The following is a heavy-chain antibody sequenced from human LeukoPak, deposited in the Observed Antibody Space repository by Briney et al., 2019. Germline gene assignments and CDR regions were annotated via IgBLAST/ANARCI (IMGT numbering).Heavy chain of an antibody. D-gene: IGHD2-15*01. CDR2: INPSGGST. V-gene: IGHV1-46*01. J-gene: IGHJ5*02. CDR1: GYTFTSYY. Sequence: GASVKVSCKASGYTFTSYYMHWVRQAPGQGLEWMGIINPSGGSTSYAQKFQGRVTMTRDMSTSTVHMELSSLRSEDTAVYYCASMPIAYCSGGSCYSTWFDPWGQGTLVTVSS. CDR3: ASMPIAYCSGGSCYSTWFDP.